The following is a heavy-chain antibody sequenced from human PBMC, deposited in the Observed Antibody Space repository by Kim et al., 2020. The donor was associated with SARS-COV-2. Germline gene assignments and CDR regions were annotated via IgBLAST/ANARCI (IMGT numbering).Heavy chain of an antibody. J-gene: IGHJ6*02. D-gene: IGHD6-13*01. CDR1: GFTFSSYA. CDR2: ISGSGGST. CDR3: AKPRGGVAAAPYYGMVV. V-gene: IGHV3-23*01. Sequence: GGYLRLSCAASGFTFSSYAMSWVRQAPGKGLEWVSAISGSGGSTYYADSVKGRFTISRDNSKNTLYLQMNSLRAEDTAVYYCAKPRGGVAAAPYYGMVVWGQGNTVTVSS.